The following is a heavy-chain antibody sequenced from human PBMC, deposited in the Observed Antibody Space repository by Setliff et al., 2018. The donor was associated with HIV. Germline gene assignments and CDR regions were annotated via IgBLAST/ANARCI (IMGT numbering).Heavy chain of an antibody. J-gene: IGHJ6*03. Sequence: ASVKVSCKASGYTFSSYGISWVRQAPGQGLEWMGWISGFNGKINYAESFQGRVTLTTDSSASTAHMELWSLTSDDTAVYYCARDLGGEHDYADPAYMDVWGKGTTVTVSS. CDR2: ISGFNGKI. D-gene: IGHD4-17*01. CDR1: GYTFSSYG. V-gene: IGHV1-18*01. CDR3: ARDLGGEHDYADPAYMDV.